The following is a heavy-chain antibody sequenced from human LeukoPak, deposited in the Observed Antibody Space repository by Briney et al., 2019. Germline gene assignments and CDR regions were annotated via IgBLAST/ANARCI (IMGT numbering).Heavy chain of an antibody. Sequence: PSETLSLTCTVSGGSISSYYWSWSRQPPGKGLEWIGYIYYSGSTNYNPSLKSRVTISVDTSKNQFSLKLSSVTAADTAVYYCARDIDYWGQGILVTVSS. V-gene: IGHV4-59*01. CDR2: IYYSGST. CDR3: ARDIDY. J-gene: IGHJ4*02. CDR1: GGSISSYY.